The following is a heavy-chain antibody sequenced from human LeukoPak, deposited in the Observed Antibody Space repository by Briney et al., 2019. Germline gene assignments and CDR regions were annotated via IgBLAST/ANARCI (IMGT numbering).Heavy chain of an antibody. CDR3: ARAYCSSTSCYPHFDY. CDR2: INSSGST. J-gene: IGHJ4*02. CDR1: SGSISNYY. D-gene: IGHD2-2*01. V-gene: IGHV4-59*01. Sequence: SETLSLTCTVSSGSISNYYWSWIRQPPGKGLEWIGYINSSGSTNYNPSLKSRVTISVDTSKNQFSLKLSSVTAADTAVYYCARAYCSSTSCYPHFDYWGQGTLVTVSS.